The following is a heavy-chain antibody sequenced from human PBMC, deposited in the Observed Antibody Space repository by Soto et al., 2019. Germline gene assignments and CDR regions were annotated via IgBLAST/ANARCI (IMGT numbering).Heavy chain of an antibody. CDR3: ARGTTGSRYFDY. CDR2: INPNSGGT. J-gene: IGHJ4*02. V-gene: IGHV1-2*04. CDR1: GYTFTGYY. Sequence: ASVKVSCEASGYTFTGYYMHWVRQAPGQGLEWMGWINPNSGGTNYAQKFQGWVTMTRDTSISTAYLQWSSLKASDTAMYFCARGTTGSRYFDYWGQGTLVTVSS. D-gene: IGHD4-4*01.